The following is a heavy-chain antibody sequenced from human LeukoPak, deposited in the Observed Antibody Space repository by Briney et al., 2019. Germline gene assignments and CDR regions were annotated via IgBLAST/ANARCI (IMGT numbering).Heavy chain of an antibody. Sequence: SETLSLTCSVSGGSIRSTTYYWGWIRQPPGKGLEWIGSIYYSGNTYYSPSLMSRVTISVDTSKNQFSLKLSSVTAADTAVYYCARVRLMITFGGVIVRSGHDSWGQGTLVTVSS. J-gene: IGHJ4*02. CDR1: GGSIRSTTYY. CDR3: ARVRLMITFGGVIVRSGHDS. D-gene: IGHD3-16*02. CDR2: IYYSGNT. V-gene: IGHV4-39*07.